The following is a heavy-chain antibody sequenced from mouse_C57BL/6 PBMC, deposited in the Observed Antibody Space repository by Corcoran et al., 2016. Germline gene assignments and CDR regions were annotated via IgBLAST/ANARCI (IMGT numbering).Heavy chain of an antibody. CDR3: ARRSLYYFDY. V-gene: IGHV1-26*01. Sequence: EVQLQQSGPELVKPGASVKISCKASGYTFTDYYMNWVKQSHGKSLEWIGDINPNNGGTSYNQKFKGKATLTVDKSSSTAYMELRSLTSEDSAVYYCARRSLYYFDYWGQGTTITVSS. J-gene: IGHJ2*01. CDR1: GYTFTDYY. D-gene: IGHD6-1*01. CDR2: INPNNGGT.